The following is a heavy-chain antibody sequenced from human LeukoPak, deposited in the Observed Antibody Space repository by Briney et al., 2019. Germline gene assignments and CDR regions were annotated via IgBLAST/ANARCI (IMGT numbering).Heavy chain of an antibody. D-gene: IGHD3-10*01. CDR2: INTNTGNP. Sequence: ASVKVSCKASGYTFTSYAMNWVRQAPGQGLEWMGWINTNTGNPTYAQGFTGRFVFSLDTSVNTAYLQISSLKAEDTAMYYCARVKRMNNYYHSEWGQGTLVTVSS. CDR1: GYTFTSYA. J-gene: IGHJ4*02. V-gene: IGHV7-4-1*02. CDR3: ARVKRMNNYYHSE.